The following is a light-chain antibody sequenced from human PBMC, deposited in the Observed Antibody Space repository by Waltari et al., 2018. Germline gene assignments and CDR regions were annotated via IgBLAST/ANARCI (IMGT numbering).Light chain of an antibody. CDR2: WAS. Sequence: DIVMTQSPDSLAVSLGERATINCQSSQSVLYSSNNKNYLAWYQQKPGQPPKLLIYWASTRESGVPDRFSGSGSGTDFTLTISRLQAEDVAVYYCQQYYSPPLTFGGGTKVEIK. J-gene: IGKJ4*01. V-gene: IGKV4-1*01. CDR3: QQYYSPPLT. CDR1: QSVLYSSNNKNY.